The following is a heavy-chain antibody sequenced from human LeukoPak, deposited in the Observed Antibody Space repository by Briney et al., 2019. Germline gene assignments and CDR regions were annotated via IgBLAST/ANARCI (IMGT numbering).Heavy chain of an antibody. J-gene: IGHJ4*02. CDR2: INHSGST. CDR3: ARGGDSSSWYGLVDY. V-gene: IGHV4-34*01. D-gene: IGHD6-13*01. CDR1: GGSFSGYY. Sequence: SETLSLTCAVYGGSFSGYYWSWIRQPPGKGLEWIGEINHSGSTNYNPSLKSRVTISVDTSKNQFSLKLSSATAADTAVYYCARGGDSSSWYGLVDYWGQGTLVTVSS.